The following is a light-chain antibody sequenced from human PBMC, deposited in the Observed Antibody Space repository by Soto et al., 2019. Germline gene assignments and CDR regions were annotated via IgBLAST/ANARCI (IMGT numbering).Light chain of an antibody. CDR3: QYYSNSLWT. Sequence: EVVLTQSPGTLSLSPGERATLSCRASQSVRSMYLAWYQQKPGQAPRLLIYDASSRATDIPDRFSGSGSGTDFPLTISRLEPEDFAIYYCQYYSNSLWTFGQGTKVDIK. CDR1: QSVRSMY. V-gene: IGKV3-20*01. CDR2: DAS. J-gene: IGKJ1*01.